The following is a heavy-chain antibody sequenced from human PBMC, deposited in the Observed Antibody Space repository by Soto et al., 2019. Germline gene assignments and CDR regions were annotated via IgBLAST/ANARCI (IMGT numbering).Heavy chain of an antibody. CDR3: AHGSGWVFDY. CDR2: IYWDGSE. D-gene: IGHD6-19*01. Sequence: QITLKESGPTLVKPKQTLTLTCPFTGFSLNSKHGAVGWIRQPPGKPPEWLALIYWDGSEHYSPSLQSRLTLTKGASENQLFLTMADMDPEDTATYFCAHGSGWVFDYWGQGTLVTVSS. V-gene: IGHV2-5*02. J-gene: IGHJ4*02. CDR1: GFSLNSKHGA.